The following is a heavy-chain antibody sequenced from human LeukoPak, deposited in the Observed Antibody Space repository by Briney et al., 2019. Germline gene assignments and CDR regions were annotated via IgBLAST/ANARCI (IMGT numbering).Heavy chain of an antibody. CDR1: GFTVSNNF. Sequence: GGSLRLSCAASGFTVSNNFMSWVRQAPGKGLEWVSVIYSGDNTYYADSVKGRFSISRDNSKNTLYLRMNSLRAEDTAVYYCARGWSSGFDSWGQGTLVTVSS. CDR2: IYSGDNT. V-gene: IGHV3-66*01. J-gene: IGHJ5*01. CDR3: ARGWSSGFDS. D-gene: IGHD6-19*01.